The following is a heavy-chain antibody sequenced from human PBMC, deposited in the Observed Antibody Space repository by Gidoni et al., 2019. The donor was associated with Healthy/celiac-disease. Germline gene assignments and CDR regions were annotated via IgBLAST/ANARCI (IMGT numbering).Heavy chain of an antibody. CDR2: INHSGST. CDR1: GGSFSGSY. D-gene: IGHD2-2*01. V-gene: IGHV4-34*01. Sequence: QVQLQQWGAGLLKPSETLSLTCAVYGGSFSGSYWSWIRQPPGKGLEWIGEINHSGSTNSNPSLKSRVTISVDTSKNQFSLKLSSVTAADTAVYYCARGIVVVPAARGGVDYWGQGTLVTVSS. CDR3: ARGIVVVPAARGGVDY. J-gene: IGHJ4*02.